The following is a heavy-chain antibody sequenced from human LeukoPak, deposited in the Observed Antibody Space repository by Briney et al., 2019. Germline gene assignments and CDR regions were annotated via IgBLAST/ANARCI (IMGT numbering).Heavy chain of an antibody. CDR3: VKHTVAGLDY. CDR1: GFTFSSYA. CDR2: ISSNGGST. D-gene: IGHD6-19*01. Sequence: GGSLRLSCSASGFTFSSYAMHWVRRAPGKGLEYVSAISSNGGSTYYADSVKGRFTISRDNSKNTLYLQMSSLRAEDTAVYYCVKHTVAGLDYWGQGTLVTVSS. V-gene: IGHV3-64D*06. J-gene: IGHJ4*02.